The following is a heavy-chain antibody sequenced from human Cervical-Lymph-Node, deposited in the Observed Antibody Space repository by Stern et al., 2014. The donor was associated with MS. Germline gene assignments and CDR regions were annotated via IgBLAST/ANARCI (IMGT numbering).Heavy chain of an antibody. J-gene: IGHJ4*02. CDR1: GASITTIGYF. Sequence: QVQLQESGPGLVKPSQTLSLTCTVSGASITTIGYFWSWVRQPPGKGLEWIGFSAHSEFTVYNETLKSRVTLSQDTSANQFSLGLTSVTAADTALYFCMRGDYWGRGILVAVSS. CDR2: SAHSEFT. V-gene: IGHV4-31*03. CDR3: MRGDY.